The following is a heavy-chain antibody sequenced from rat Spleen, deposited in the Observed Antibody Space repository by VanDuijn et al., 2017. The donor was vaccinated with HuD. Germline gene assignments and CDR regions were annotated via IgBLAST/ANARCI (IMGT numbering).Heavy chain of an antibody. CDR3: TTSIAATTY. J-gene: IGHJ2*01. CDR1: GFTFNNYW. Sequence: EVQLVESGGGLVQPGRSLKLSCVASGFTFNNYWMTWIRQAPGKGLEWVASITNTGGSTYYPDSVKGRFILSRDNAKSTLYLQMNSLKSDDTATYYCTTSIAATTYWGQGVMVTVSS. D-gene: IGHD1-2*01. V-gene: IGHV5-31*01. CDR2: ITNTGGST.